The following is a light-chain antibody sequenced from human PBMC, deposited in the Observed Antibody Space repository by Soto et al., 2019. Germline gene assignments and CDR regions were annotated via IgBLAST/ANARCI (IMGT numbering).Light chain of an antibody. CDR2: GAS. V-gene: IGKV3-20*01. J-gene: IGKJ1*01. CDR3: QQYGSSPWA. CDR1: DSVASSY. Sequence: EIVLTQSPGTLSFSPGERATLSCRASDSVASSYLAWYQQKPGQAPRLLIYGASSRATGIPDRFSGRGSGTNFTLTISRLEPEDFAVYYCQQYGSSPWAFGPGTKVDIK.